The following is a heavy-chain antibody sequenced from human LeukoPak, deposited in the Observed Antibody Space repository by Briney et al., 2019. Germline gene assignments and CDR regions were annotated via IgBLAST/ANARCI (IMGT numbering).Heavy chain of an antibody. J-gene: IGHJ3*02. Sequence: PSETLSLTCTVSGGSISSSSYYWGWIRQPPGKGLEWIGSIYYSGSTYYNPSLKSRVTISVDTSKNQFSLKLSSVTAADTAVYYCARVRDEDAFDIWDQGTMVTVSS. CDR3: ARVRDEDAFDI. CDR2: IYYSGST. V-gene: IGHV4-39*01. D-gene: IGHD4/OR15-4a*01. CDR1: GGSISSSSYY.